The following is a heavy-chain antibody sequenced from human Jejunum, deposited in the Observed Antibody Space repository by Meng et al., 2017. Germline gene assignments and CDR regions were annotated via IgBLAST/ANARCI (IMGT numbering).Heavy chain of an antibody. CDR1: GGSISNSNW. V-gene: IGHV4-4*02. CDR2: IYRGGNT. J-gene: IGHJ4*02. Sequence: QVQLQESGPGLVKPSGTLSLTCAVSGGSISNSNWWGWVRQPPGKGLEWIGEIYRGGNTNYNPSLKSRVTISVDKSKNQFSLKLSSVTAADTAVYYCASDVDTAMAIDYWGQGTLVTVSS. D-gene: IGHD5-18*01. CDR3: ASDVDTAMAIDY.